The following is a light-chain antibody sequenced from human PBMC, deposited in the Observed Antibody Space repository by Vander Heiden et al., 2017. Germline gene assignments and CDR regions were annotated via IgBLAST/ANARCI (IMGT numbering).Light chain of an antibody. CDR2: DVS. V-gene: IGLV2-14*03. Sequence: QSALTQPASVSGSPGQSTTISCTGSSSDIGGYNYVSWYQQHPGKDPKLMIHDVSDRPSGVSNRFSGSKSGNTASLTISGLQAEDEADYYCCSYTSSSTLYVFGTGTKVTVL. J-gene: IGLJ1*01. CDR3: CSYTSSSTLYV. CDR1: SSDIGGYNY.